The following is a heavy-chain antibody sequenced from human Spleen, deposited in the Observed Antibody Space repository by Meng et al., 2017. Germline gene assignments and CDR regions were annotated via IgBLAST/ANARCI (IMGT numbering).Heavy chain of an antibody. CDR1: GGSFSDYY. CDR2: INHSGST. V-gene: IGHV4-34*01. CDR3: ARDRLLWTGSSWQFDY. Sequence: QVQLQHGGAGLLKPSGTLSLTCVVSGGSFSDYYWSWIRQPPGKGLEWIGEINHSGSTNYNPSLESRATISVDTSQNNLSLKLSSVTSADTAVYYCARDRLLWTGSSWQFDYWGQGTLVTVSS. D-gene: IGHD6-13*01. J-gene: IGHJ4*02.